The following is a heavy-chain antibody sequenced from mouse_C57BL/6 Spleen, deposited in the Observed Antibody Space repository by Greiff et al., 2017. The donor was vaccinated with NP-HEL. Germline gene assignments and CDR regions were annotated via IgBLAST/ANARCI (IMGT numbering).Heavy chain of an antibody. Sequence: EVNLVESGGGLVKPGGSLKLSCAASGFTFSDYGMHWVRQAPEKGLEWVAYISSGSSTIYYADTVKGRFTISRDYAKNTLFLQMTSLRSEDTAMYYCAGGAMDYWGQGTSVTVSS. CDR2: ISSGSSTI. CDR3: AGGAMDY. CDR1: GFTFSDYG. V-gene: IGHV5-17*01. J-gene: IGHJ4*01.